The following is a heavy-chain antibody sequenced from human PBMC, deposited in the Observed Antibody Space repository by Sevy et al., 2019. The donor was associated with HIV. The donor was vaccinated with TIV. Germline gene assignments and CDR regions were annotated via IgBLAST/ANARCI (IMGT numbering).Heavy chain of an antibody. Sequence: GGSLRLSCAASGFTFSSYGMHWVRQAPGKGLEWLAVIWYDGSNKYYADSVKGRFTISRDNSKNTLYLQMNSLRAEDTAVYYCARISARLLYYYGMDVWGQGTTVTVSS. CDR1: GFTFSSYG. V-gene: IGHV3-33*01. CDR2: IWYDGSNK. CDR3: ARISARLLYYYGMDV. D-gene: IGHD6-6*01. J-gene: IGHJ6*02.